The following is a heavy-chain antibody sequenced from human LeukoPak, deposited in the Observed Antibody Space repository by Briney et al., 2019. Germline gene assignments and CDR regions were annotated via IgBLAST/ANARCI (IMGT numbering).Heavy chain of an antibody. V-gene: IGHV3-30*04. CDR2: ISYDGSDK. D-gene: IGHD3-9*01. Sequence: DPGRSLRLSCAASGFTFSSYAMHWVRQAPGKGLEWVAVISYDGSDKYYADSVKCRFTISRDNSKNTLYLQMNSLRAEDTAVYYCARDQEYYDILPGYLYWGQGTLVTVSS. CDR1: GFTFSSYA. CDR3: ARDQEYYDILPGYLY. J-gene: IGHJ4*02.